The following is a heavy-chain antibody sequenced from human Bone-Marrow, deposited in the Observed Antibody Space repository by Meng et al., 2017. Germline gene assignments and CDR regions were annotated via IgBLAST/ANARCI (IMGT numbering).Heavy chain of an antibody. CDR3: AKDLRFNPYNWNDVENPIYGMDV. CDR1: GFTFNTNA. J-gene: IGHJ6*02. V-gene: IGHV3-23*01. D-gene: IGHD1-20*01. CDR2: ISGSGGST. Sequence: GESLKISCAASGFTFNTNAMSWVRQAPGKGLEWVSAISGSGGSTYYADSVKGRFTISRVNSKNTLYLQMNSLRAEDTAVYYCAKDLRFNPYNWNDVENPIYGMDVWGQGTTVTVSS.